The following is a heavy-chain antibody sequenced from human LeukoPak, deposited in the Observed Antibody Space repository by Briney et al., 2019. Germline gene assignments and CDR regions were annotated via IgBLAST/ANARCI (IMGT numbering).Heavy chain of an antibody. CDR3: TSHHTRSYYYDSSGRFY. V-gene: IGHV3-21*04. Sequence: PGGSLRLSCAASGFTFSSYSMNWVRQAPGKGLEWVSSISSSSSYIYYADSVKGRFTISRDNSKNTLYLQMNSLRAEDTAVYYCTSHHTRSYYYDSSGRFYWGQGTLVTVSS. J-gene: IGHJ4*02. CDR2: ISSSSSYI. D-gene: IGHD3-22*01. CDR1: GFTFSSYS.